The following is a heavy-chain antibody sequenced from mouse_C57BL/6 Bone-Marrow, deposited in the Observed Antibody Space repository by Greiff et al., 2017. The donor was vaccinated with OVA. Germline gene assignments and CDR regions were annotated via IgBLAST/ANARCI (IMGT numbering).Heavy chain of an antibody. Sequence: EVQLQESGPELVKPGASVKIPCKASGYTFTDYNMDWVKQSHGKSLEWIGDINPNNGGTIYNQKFKGKATLTVDKSSSTAYMELRSLTSEDTAVYYCARLYDGYWTYWYFDVWGTGTTVTVSS. D-gene: IGHD2-3*01. CDR1: GYTFTDYN. V-gene: IGHV1-18*01. CDR3: ARLYDGYWTYWYFDV. J-gene: IGHJ1*03. CDR2: INPNNGGT.